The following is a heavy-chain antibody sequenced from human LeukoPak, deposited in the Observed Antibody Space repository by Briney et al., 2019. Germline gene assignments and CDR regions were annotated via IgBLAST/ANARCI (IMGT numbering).Heavy chain of an antibody. D-gene: IGHD3-22*01. CDR3: ARGLSSGYYVDY. CDR2: IFPNSGGT. V-gene: IGHV1-2*02. CDR1: GYTFTDYY. Sequence: GASVKVSCKASGYTFTDYYIHWVRQAPGQGLEWMGWIFPNSGGTDYAQKFQGRVTMTRDTSISTAYMELSRLRSDDTAVYYCARGLSSGYYVDYWGQGTLVTVSS. J-gene: IGHJ4*02.